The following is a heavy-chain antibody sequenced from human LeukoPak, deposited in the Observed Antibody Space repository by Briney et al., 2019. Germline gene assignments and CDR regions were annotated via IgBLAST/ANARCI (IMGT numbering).Heavy chain of an antibody. CDR1: GYTFTSYG. D-gene: IGHD2-15*01. V-gene: IGHV1-18*01. CDR2: ISAYNGNT. Sequence: ASVKVSCKASGYTFTSYGTSRVRQAPGQGLEWMGWISAYNGNTHYAQKLQGRVTMTTDTSTTTAYLELRSLKSDDTAVYYCARARYCGGGSCYYGNYWGQGTLVTVSS. J-gene: IGHJ4*02. CDR3: ARARYCGGGSCYYGNY.